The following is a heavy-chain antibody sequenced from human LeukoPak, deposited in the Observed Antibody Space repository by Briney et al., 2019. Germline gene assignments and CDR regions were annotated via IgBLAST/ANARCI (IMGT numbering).Heavy chain of an antibody. CDR2: IYPGDSDA. D-gene: IGHD2-2*01. Sequence: GESLKISCKASGYSFTTYWIGWVRQRPGKGLEWMWIIYPGDSDARYSPSFQGQVTISVDKSISTAYLQWSSLKASDTAVYYCARLSAMSIGRGGDCWGQGTLVTVSS. V-gene: IGHV5-51*01. J-gene: IGHJ4*02. CDR1: GYSFTTYW. CDR3: ARLSAMSIGRGGDC.